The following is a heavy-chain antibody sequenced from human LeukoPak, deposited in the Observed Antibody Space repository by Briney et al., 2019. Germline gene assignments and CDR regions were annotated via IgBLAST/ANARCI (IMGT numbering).Heavy chain of an antibody. V-gene: IGHV3-53*01. J-gene: IGHJ4*02. D-gene: IGHD3-22*01. CDR1: GFSVSTSY. CDR3: ARAAYDSGGYTANHDF. CDR2: LYDSGDT. Sequence: GGSLRLSCAASGFSVSTSYMSWVRQAPGKGLEYVSVLYDSGDTYYAESVKGRFTISRDNSKNTVYLQMNSLRAEDTAVYYCARAAYDSGGYTANHDFWGQGTLVTVSS.